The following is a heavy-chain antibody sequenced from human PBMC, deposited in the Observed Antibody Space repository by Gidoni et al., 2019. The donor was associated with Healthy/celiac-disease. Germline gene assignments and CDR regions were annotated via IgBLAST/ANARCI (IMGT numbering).Heavy chain of an antibody. CDR3: ASLAVVVTYAVDY. J-gene: IGHJ4*02. CDR2: IYYSGST. V-gene: IGHV4-31*03. CDR1: VGSISSGGYY. Sequence: QVQLQESGPGLVTPSQTLSLTCPVSVGSISSGGYYWSWIRQHPGKGLEWIGYIYYSGSTYYNPSLKSRVTISVDTSKNQFSLKLSSVTAADTAVYYCASLAVVVTYAVDYWGQGTLVTVSS. D-gene: IGHD3-22*01.